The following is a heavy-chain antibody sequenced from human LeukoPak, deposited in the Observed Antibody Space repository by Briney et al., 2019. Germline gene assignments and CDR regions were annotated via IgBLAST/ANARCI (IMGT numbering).Heavy chain of an antibody. CDR3: ARYCGGDCYGMDV. D-gene: IGHD2-21*01. J-gene: IGHJ6*02. CDR2: IKQDGSEK. CDR1: GFTFSSYW. V-gene: IGHV3-7*01. Sequence: GGSLRLSCTASGFTFSSYWMSWVRQAPGKGLEWVANIKQDGSEKDYVDSVKGRFTISRDNAKISLYLQMNSLRAEDTAVYYCARYCGGDCYGMDVWGQGTTVTVSS.